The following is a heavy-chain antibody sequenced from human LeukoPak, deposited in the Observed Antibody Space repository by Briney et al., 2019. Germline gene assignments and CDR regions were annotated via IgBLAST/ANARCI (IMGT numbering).Heavy chain of an antibody. V-gene: IGHV4-34*01. CDR1: GGSFSGYY. CDR2: INHSGST. Sequence: SETLSLTCAVYGGSFSGYYWSWIRQPPGKGLEWIGEINHSGSTNYNPSPKSRVTISVDTSKNQFSLKLSSVTAADTAVYYCARGSGHIVVVTAVRAFDIWGQGTMVTVSS. CDR3: ARGSGHIVVVTAVRAFDI. D-gene: IGHD2-21*02. J-gene: IGHJ3*02.